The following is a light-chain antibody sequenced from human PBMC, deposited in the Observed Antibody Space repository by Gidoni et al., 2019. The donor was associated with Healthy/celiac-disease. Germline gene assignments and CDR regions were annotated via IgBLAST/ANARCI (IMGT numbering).Light chain of an antibody. CDR2: GNS. CDR3: QSYDSSLSGSV. CDR1: SSNIGAGYD. Sequence: QSVLTQPPSVSGAPGQRVTISCPGSSSNIGAGYDVHWYQQLPGTATKPLIYGNSNRPSGVPDRFSGSKSGTSASLAINGLQAEDEADYYCQSYDSSLSGSVFGGGTKLTVL. J-gene: IGLJ2*01. V-gene: IGLV1-40*01.